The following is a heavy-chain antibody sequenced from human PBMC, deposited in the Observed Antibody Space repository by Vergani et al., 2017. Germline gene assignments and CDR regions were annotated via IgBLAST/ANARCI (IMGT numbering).Heavy chain of an antibody. CDR1: GYTFTDHS. V-gene: IGHV1-69-2*01. Sequence: VQLVQSGAEVKKPGATMKISCKVSGYTFTDHSMHWVKQAPGKGLEWMGLVDPEDGETIYAEKFKGRVTIAADTSTDTAHLELSSLRSEDTAVYYCATPQTVTTGGMEVWGQGTTVIVSS. CDR2: VDPEDGET. J-gene: IGHJ6*02. CDR3: ATPQTVTTGGMEV. D-gene: IGHD4-17*01.